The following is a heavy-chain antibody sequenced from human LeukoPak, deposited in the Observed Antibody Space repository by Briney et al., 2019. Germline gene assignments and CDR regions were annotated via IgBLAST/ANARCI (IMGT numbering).Heavy chain of an antibody. CDR3: ASWATPSSRGRRHDY. J-gene: IGHJ4*02. Sequence: PSGALSLTCAVYGGSFSGYYWSWIRQPPGKGLEWIGEINHSGSTNYNPSLKSRVAISVDTSKNQFSLKLSSVTAADTAVYYCASWATPSSRGRRHDYWGQGTLVTVSS. D-gene: IGHD2-15*01. CDR2: INHSGST. CDR1: GGSFSGYY. V-gene: IGHV4-34*01.